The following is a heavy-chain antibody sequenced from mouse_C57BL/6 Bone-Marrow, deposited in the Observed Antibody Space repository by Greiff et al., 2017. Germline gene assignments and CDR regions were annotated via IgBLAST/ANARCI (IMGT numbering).Heavy chain of an antibody. V-gene: IGHV1-50*01. CDR3: AKGGSTMIKRFAY. CDR1: GYTFTSYW. Sequence: VQLQQPGAELVKPGASVKLSCKASGYTFTSYWMQWVKQRPGQGLEWIGEIDPSDSYTNYNQKFKGKATLTVDTSSSTAYMQLSSLTSEDSAVYYCAKGGSTMIKRFAYWGQGTLVTVSA. CDR2: IDPSDSYT. J-gene: IGHJ3*01. D-gene: IGHD2-4*01.